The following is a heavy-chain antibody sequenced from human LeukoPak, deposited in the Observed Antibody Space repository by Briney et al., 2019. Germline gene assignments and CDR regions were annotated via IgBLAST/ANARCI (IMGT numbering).Heavy chain of an antibody. CDR1: GGSISSSSYS. D-gene: IGHD3-3*01. Sequence: SETLSLTCTVSGGSISSSSYSWGRIRQPPGKGLEWIGSIYYSGSTYYNPSLKSRVTISVDTSKNQFSLKLSSVTAADTAVYYCARRDPSYYDFWSGYYVTFDPWGQGTLVTVSS. CDR3: ARRDPSYYDFWSGYYVTFDP. CDR2: IYYSGST. J-gene: IGHJ5*02. V-gene: IGHV4-39*01.